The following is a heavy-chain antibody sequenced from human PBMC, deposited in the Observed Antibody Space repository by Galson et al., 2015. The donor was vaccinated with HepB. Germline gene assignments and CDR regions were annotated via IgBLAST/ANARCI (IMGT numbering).Heavy chain of an antibody. CDR1: GYTFTSYA. J-gene: IGHJ4*02. Sequence: SVKVSCKASGYTFTSYAMHWVRQAPGQRLEWMGWINAGNGNTKYSQKFQGRVTITRDTSASTAYMELSSLRSEDTAVCYCERGTGSGWLRPFDYWGRGTLVTVSS. CDR3: ERGTGSGWLRPFDY. V-gene: IGHV1-3*01. D-gene: IGHD6-19*01. CDR2: INAGNGNT.